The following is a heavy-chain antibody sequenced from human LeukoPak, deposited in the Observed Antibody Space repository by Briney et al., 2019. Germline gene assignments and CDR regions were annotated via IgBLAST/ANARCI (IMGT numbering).Heavy chain of an antibody. J-gene: IGHJ4*02. Sequence: GGSLRLSCAASGFTFSSYGMHWVRQAPGKGLEWVAVISYDGSNKYYADSVKGRFTISRDNSKNALYLQMNSLRAEDTAVYYCARDLGVRFLEWLFIYWGQGTLVTVSS. CDR2: ISYDGSNK. D-gene: IGHD3-3*01. V-gene: IGHV3-30*03. CDR1: GFTFSSYG. CDR3: ARDLGVRFLEWLFIY.